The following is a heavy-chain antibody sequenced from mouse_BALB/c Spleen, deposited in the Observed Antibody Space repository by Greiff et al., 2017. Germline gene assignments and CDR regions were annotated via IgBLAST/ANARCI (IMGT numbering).Heavy chain of an antibody. V-gene: IGHV1-61*01. J-gene: IGHJ3*01. CDR2: IDPSDSET. Sequence: QVQLQQPGAELVRPGASVKLSCKASGYTFNSSWMNWGKQRPGQGLEWICMIDPSDSETHYNQMFKDKATLTVDKSSSTAYMQLSSLTSEDSAVYYCARSGYDYFGFAYWGQGTLVTVSA. CDR1: GYTFNSSW. CDR3: ARSGYDYFGFAY. D-gene: IGHD2-4*01.